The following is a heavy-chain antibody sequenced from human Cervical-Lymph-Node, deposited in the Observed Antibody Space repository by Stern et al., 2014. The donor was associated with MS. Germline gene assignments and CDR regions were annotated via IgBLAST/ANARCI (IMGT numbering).Heavy chain of an antibody. V-gene: IGHV1-2*02. CDR2: ISPSSGGP. J-gene: IGHJ4*02. CDR3: ARGFGGYEAY. CDR1: GYTFTGYY. Sequence: VQLVQSGAEVKKPGASVKVSCKASGYTFTGYYMHWVRQAPGQGLEWMAWISPSSGGPNYAQNFQGRVTVTRDTSISTAYMELSSLRSDDTAVYYCARGFGGYEAYWGQGTLVTVSS. D-gene: IGHD5-12*01.